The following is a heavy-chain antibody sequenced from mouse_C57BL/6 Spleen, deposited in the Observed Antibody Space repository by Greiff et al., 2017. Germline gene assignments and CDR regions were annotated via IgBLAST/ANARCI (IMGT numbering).Heavy chain of an antibody. J-gene: IGHJ2*01. CDR2: INYDGSST. D-gene: IGHD1-1*02. CDR3: ARDMGIKGLDY. CDR1: GFTFSDYY. Sequence: DVKLVESEGGLVQPGSSMKLSCTASGFTFSDYYMAWVRQVPEKGLEWVANINYDGSSTYYLDSLKSRFIISRDNAKNILYLQMSSLKSEDTATYYCARDMGIKGLDYWGQGTTLTVSS. V-gene: IGHV5-16*01.